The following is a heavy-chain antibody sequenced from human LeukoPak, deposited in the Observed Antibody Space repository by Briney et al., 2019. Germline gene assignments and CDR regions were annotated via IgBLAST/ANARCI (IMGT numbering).Heavy chain of an antibody. J-gene: IGHJ4*02. D-gene: IGHD2-2*01. Sequence: SETLSLTCIVSGGSISSYYWSWIRQPAGKGLEWIGRIYTSGSTNYNPSLKSRVTMSVDTSKNQFSLKLSSVTAADTAVYYCARDSAHWAGTYQLEAPYYFDYWGQGTLVTVSS. CDR1: GGSISSYY. CDR2: IYTSGST. CDR3: ARDSAHWAGTYQLEAPYYFDY. V-gene: IGHV4-4*07.